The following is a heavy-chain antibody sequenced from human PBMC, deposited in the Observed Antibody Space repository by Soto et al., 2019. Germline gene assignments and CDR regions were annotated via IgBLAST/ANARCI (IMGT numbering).Heavy chain of an antibody. CDR3: ARGGSGAVYLDS. D-gene: IGHD3-10*01. CDR2: INGDGSTT. J-gene: IGHJ4*02. CDR1: GFTFNSYW. V-gene: IGHV3-74*01. Sequence: EVQLVESGGGLVQPGGSLRLSCAASGFTFNSYWIHWVRQAPGEGLVWVSRINGDGSTTNYADTVKGRFASSRDKAKNTLYLQMNSLRAEDTAVYYCARGGSGAVYLDSWGQGTLVTVSS.